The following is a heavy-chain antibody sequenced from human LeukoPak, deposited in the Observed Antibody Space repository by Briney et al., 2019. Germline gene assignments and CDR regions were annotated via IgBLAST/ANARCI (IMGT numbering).Heavy chain of an antibody. J-gene: IGHJ6*03. CDR2: IYTSENT. D-gene: IGHD3-22*01. CDR3: ARGPRVHYFDSSGYYYNYYYYMDV. Sequence: PSETLSLTCTVSGGSVSNYYWNWIRQPAGKGLEWIGRIYTSENTNYNPSLKSQLTMSVNTSKNQLSLKLSSVTAADTAVYYCARGPRVHYFDSSGYYYNYYYYMDVWGKGTTVTVSS. V-gene: IGHV4-4*07. CDR1: GGSVSNYY.